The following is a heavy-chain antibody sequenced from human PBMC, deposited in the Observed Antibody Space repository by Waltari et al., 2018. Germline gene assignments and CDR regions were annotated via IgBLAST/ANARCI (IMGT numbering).Heavy chain of an antibody. CDR3: ARDRGYLVHDY. V-gene: IGHV3-7*01. CDR1: GFSFLTYW. CDR2: INEDGSET. Sequence: EVQLVESGGGSVQPGGSLRLSCSVSGFSFLTYWMNWVRQAPGKGLEWVGSINEDGSETYYADSVKGRFTISRDNGKTSLYLQMNSLRSEDTAVYYCARDRGYLVHDYWGQGTLVTVSA. J-gene: IGHJ4*02. D-gene: IGHD1-26*01.